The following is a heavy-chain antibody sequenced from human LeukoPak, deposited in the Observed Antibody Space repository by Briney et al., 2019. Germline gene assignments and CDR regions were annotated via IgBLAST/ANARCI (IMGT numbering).Heavy chain of an antibody. CDR3: ARDPYPTYYYGSGSYYPSDYYFDY. D-gene: IGHD3-10*01. J-gene: IGHJ4*02. CDR1: GYTFTSYA. Sequence: GASVKVSCKASGYTFTSYAMHWVRQAPGQRLEWMGWINAGNGNTKYSQKFQGRVTITRDTSASTAYMELSSLRSEDTAVYYCARDPYPTYYYGSGSYYPSDYYFDYWGQGTLVTVSS. CDR2: INAGNGNT. V-gene: IGHV1-3*01.